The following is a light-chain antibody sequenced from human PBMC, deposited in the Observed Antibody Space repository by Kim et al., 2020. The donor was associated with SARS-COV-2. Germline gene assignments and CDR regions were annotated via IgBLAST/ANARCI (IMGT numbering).Light chain of an antibody. V-gene: IGLV6-57*03. Sequence: KTVTISCTRSRGSIASNYVQWDQQRPGSAPTTVIYEDNQRPSGVPDRFSGSIDSSSNSASLTISGLKTEDEADYYCQSYDSSNQGVFGGGTQLTVL. CDR2: EDN. J-gene: IGLJ3*02. CDR1: RGSIASNY. CDR3: QSYDSSNQGV.